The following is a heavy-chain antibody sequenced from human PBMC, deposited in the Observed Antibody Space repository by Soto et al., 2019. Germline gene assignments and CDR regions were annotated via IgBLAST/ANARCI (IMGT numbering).Heavy chain of an antibody. J-gene: IGHJ4*02. V-gene: IGHV3-23*01. D-gene: IGHD4-17*01. CDR2: ISGSGGIT. Sequence: EVQLLESGGGLVQPGGSLRLSCAASGFTFSSYAMSWVRQAPGKGLEWVSAISGSGGITYYADSVKGRFTISRDNSKNTLYLQMNSLKAQDTAVYYCAKAAGYGGNYPFDYWGQGTLVTVSS. CDR3: AKAAGYGGNYPFDY. CDR1: GFTFSSYA.